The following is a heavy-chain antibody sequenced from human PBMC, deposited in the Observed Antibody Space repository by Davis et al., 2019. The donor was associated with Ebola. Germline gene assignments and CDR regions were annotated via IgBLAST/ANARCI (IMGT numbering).Heavy chain of an antibody. V-gene: IGHV4-4*07. Sequence: PSETLSLTCTVSGGSISSHYWSWIRQSAEKGLEWIGRIHPSGLTHYNPSLESRVTMSVDTSKNQFSLKLTSVTAADTAVYYCARGSVIPAARYFDLWGRGTLVTVSS. J-gene: IGHJ2*01. CDR1: GGSISSHY. CDR2: IHPSGLT. D-gene: IGHD2-2*01. CDR3: ARGSVIPAARYFDL.